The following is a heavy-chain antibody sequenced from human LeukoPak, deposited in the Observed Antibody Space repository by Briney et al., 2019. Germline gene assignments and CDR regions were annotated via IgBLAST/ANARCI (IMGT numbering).Heavy chain of an antibody. D-gene: IGHD1-26*01. Sequence: GGSLRLSCAASGFTFSNYWMHWVRQAPGKGLVWVSRINSDGINTSYADSVKGRFTISRDNAEKSLYLQMNSLRAEDTAVYYCAKIAETSGIYGQGYDYWGQGTLVTVSS. CDR1: GFTFSNYW. V-gene: IGHV3-74*01. J-gene: IGHJ4*02. CDR2: INSDGINT. CDR3: AKIAETSGIYGQGYDY.